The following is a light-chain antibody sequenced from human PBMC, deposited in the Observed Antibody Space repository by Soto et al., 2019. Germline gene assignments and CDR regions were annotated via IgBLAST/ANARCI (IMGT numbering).Light chain of an antibody. CDR1: QSLLNSNGYNY. CDR2: LGS. J-gene: IGKJ1*01. Sequence: DIVMTQSPLSLPVTPGEPASISCRSSQSLLNSNGYNYLDWYLQKPGQSPQLLIYLGSNRASGVHDRFSGRGSGTDVTLKISRVEAEDVGVYHCMQALTAPPTFGQGTKVEIK. V-gene: IGKV2-28*01. CDR3: MQALTAPPT.